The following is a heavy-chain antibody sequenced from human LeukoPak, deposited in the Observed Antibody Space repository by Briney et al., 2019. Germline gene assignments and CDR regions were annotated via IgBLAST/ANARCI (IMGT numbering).Heavy chain of an antibody. J-gene: IGHJ1*01. Sequence: GASVKVSCKASGGTFSSYAISWVRQAPGQGLEWMGGIIPIFGTANYAQKFQGGVTITADESTSTAYMELSSLRSEDTAVYYCASFAVVAGSAIEYFQHWGQGTLVTVSS. CDR2: IIPIFGTA. CDR3: ASFAVVAGSAIEYFQH. D-gene: IGHD6-19*01. V-gene: IGHV1-69*13. CDR1: GGTFSSYA.